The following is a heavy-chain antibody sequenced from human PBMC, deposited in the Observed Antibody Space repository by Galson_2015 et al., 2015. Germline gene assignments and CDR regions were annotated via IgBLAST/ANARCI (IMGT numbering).Heavy chain of an antibody. CDR3: AKTYSYDSNSYSDWFDP. CDR2: INHSESA. J-gene: IGHJ5*02. D-gene: IGHD3-22*01. CDR1: GGSFSGYS. Sequence: ETLSLTCAVYGGSFSGYSWNWIRQTPGKGLEWIGEINHSESAISNPSLKSRVTISVDTSKNQFSLTLSSVTAADTAVYYCAKTYSYDSNSYSDWFDPWGQGILVTVSS. V-gene: IGHV4-34*01.